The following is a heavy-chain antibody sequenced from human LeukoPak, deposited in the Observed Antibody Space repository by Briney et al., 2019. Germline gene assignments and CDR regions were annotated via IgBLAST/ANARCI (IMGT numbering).Heavy chain of an antibody. CDR1: GFTFSSYS. CDR2: ISSSSGTI. Sequence: GGPLRLSCAASGFTFSSYSMNWVRQAPGKGLEWVSYISSSSGTIYYADSVKGRFNISTDNAKNSLYLQMNSLRAEDTAVYYCARGGMAVAGTLSYYMDVWGKGTTVTVSS. J-gene: IGHJ6*03. V-gene: IGHV3-48*01. D-gene: IGHD6-19*01. CDR3: ARGGMAVAGTLSYYMDV.